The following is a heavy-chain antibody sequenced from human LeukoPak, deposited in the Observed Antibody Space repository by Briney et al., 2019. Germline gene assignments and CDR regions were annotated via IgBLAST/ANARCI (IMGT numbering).Heavy chain of an antibody. CDR1: GFTFSSYW. CDR3: ARGYYDSSGYIDY. J-gene: IGHJ4*02. D-gene: IGHD3-22*01. V-gene: IGHV3-74*01. Sequence: PGGSVRLSCAASGFTFSSYWMHWVRQAPGKGLVWVSRINTDGSSTSYADSVKGRFTISRDNAKNTLYLQMNSLRAEDTAVYYCARGYYDSSGYIDYWGQGTLVTVSS. CDR2: INTDGSST.